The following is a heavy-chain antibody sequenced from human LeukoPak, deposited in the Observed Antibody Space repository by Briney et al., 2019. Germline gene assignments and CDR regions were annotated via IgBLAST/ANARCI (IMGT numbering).Heavy chain of an antibody. J-gene: IGHJ4*02. Sequence: PSETLSLTCAVSGGSINNFWSWVRQPPGKGLEWIGQIHHNGGTSYNPSPRSRVTMSIDKSKNQLSLHLNSVTAADTAMYYCAKHGGFHFDSWGQGALVTVSS. V-gene: IGHV4-4*02. CDR2: IHHNGGT. D-gene: IGHD3-16*01. CDR3: AKHGGFHFDS. CDR1: GGSINNF.